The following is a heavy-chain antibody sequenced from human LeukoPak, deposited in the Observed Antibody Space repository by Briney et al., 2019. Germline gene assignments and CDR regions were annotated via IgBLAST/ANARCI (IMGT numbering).Heavy chain of an antibody. CDR2: VRYDGSNK. Sequence: GGSLRLSCAASGFTFSSYGMHWVRQAPGKGLEWVAFVRYDGSNKYYADSVKGRFTISRDNSKNTLYLQMNSLRAEDTAVYYCAKVPGIAVAATMWNFDYWGQGTLVTVSS. J-gene: IGHJ4*02. CDR3: AKVPGIAVAATMWNFDY. V-gene: IGHV3-30*02. CDR1: GFTFSSYG. D-gene: IGHD6-19*01.